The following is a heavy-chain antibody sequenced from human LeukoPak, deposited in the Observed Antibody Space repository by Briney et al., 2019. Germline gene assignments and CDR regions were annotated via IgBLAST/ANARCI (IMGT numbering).Heavy chain of an antibody. V-gene: IGHV3-23*01. CDR3: AKDSVSSSPAADFDY. CDR2: ISGSGGST. D-gene: IGHD6-6*01. Sequence: GGYLRLSCAASGFTFSSYAMSWVRQAPGKGLEWVSAISGSGGSTYYADSVKGRFTISRDNSKNTLYLQMNSLRAEDTAVYYCAKDSVSSSPAADFDYWGQGTLVTVSS. J-gene: IGHJ4*02. CDR1: GFTFSSYA.